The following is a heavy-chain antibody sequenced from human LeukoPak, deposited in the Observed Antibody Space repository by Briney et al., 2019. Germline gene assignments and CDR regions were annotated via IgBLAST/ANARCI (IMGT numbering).Heavy chain of an antibody. CDR3: ARGRRRDGYNRGVYYFDY. V-gene: IGHV1-8*01. D-gene: IGHD5-24*01. Sequence: ASVKVSCKASGYTFTSYDINWVRQATGQGLEWMGWMNPNSGNTGYAQKFQGRVTMTRNTSISTAYMELSSLRSEDMAVYYCARGRRRDGYNRGVYYFDYWGQGTLVTVSS. CDR2: MNPNSGNT. CDR1: GYTFTSYD. J-gene: IGHJ4*02.